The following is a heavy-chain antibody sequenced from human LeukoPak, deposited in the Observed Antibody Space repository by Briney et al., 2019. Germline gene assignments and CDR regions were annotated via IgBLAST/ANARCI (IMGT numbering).Heavy chain of an antibody. CDR2: IWSDGTNK. V-gene: IGHV3-33*01. Sequence: GGSLRLSCAASGFTFSRDVMHWVCQAPGKGLEWVALIWSDGTNKYYTDSVQGRFTISRDKSKNTLYLQMNSLRAEDTAVFYFARSKNGARPWYFDYWGQGNLVTVSS. D-gene: IGHD4-17*01. CDR3: ARSKNGARPWYFDY. J-gene: IGHJ4*02. CDR1: GFTFSRDV.